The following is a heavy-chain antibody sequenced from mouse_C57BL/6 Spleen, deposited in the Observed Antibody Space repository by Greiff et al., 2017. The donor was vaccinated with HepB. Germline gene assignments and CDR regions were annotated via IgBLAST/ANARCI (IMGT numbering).Heavy chain of an antibody. CDR3: ARGGIYYGSSTYAMDY. CDR2: IYPGGGYT. V-gene: IGHV1-63*01. Sequence: QLQQSGAELVRPGTSVNMSCKASGYTFTNYWIGWAKQRPGHGLEWIGDIYPGGGYTNYNEKFKGKATLTADKSSSTAYMQFSSLTSEDSAIYYCARGGIYYGSSTYAMDYWGQGTSVTVSS. CDR1: GYTFTNYW. J-gene: IGHJ4*01. D-gene: IGHD1-1*01.